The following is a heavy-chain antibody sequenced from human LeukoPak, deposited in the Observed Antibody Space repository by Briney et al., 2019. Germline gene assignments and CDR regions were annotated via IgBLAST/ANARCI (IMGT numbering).Heavy chain of an antibody. Sequence: GGSLRLYCAASGFIFSSYAMTWVRQAPGKGLEWVSSISHKGENTYYADSVKGRFTISRDNAKNSLYLQMNSLRAEDTALYYCAKDIFTMVRGVVDYWGQGTLVTVSS. CDR2: ISHKGENT. J-gene: IGHJ4*02. D-gene: IGHD3-10*01. V-gene: IGHV3-23*01. CDR1: GFIFSSYA. CDR3: AKDIFTMVRGVVDY.